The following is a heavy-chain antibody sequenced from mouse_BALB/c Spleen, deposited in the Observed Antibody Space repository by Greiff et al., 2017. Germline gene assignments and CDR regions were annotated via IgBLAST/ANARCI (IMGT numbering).Heavy chain of an antibody. CDR3: AGGDYGSSVDY. CDR1: GFTFSDYY. J-gene: IGHJ2*01. Sequence: DVMLVESGGGLVKPGGSLKLSCAASGFTFSDYYMYWVRQTPEKRLEWVATISDGGSYTYYPDSVKGRFTISRDNAKNNLYLQMSSLKSEDTAMYYCAGGDYGSSVDYWGQGTTLTVSS. D-gene: IGHD1-1*01. V-gene: IGHV5-4*02. CDR2: ISDGGSYT.